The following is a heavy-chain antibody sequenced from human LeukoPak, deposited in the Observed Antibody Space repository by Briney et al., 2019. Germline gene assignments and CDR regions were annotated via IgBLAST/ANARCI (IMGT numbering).Heavy chain of an antibody. Sequence: GGSLGLSCAASGFTFSSYGIHWVRQAPGKGLEWVAFISYDGSDKSYADSVMGRFTISRNNSKNMLYLQMSSLRAEDTAVFYCARDVTISGNNWFDPWGQGTLVTVSS. D-gene: IGHD5-24*01. V-gene: IGHV3-33*01. CDR1: GFTFSSYG. CDR2: ISYDGSDK. J-gene: IGHJ5*02. CDR3: ARDVTISGNNWFDP.